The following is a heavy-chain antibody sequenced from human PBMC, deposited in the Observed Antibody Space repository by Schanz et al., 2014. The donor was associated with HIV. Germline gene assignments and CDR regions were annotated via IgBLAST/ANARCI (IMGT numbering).Heavy chain of an antibody. D-gene: IGHD6-19*01. CDR2: MNPRSGNT. Sequence: QVQLVQSGAGVKKPGASVRVSCKASGYTFSSNDINWVRQASGQGLEWVGWMNPRSGNTGYAQKFQGRVTITADESTSTAYMELSSLRSEDTAVYYCARVRSSGWSQTFDYYYYGMDVWGQGTTVTVSS. CDR1: GYTFSSND. V-gene: IGHV1-8*03. CDR3: ARVRSSGWSQTFDYYYYGMDV. J-gene: IGHJ6*02.